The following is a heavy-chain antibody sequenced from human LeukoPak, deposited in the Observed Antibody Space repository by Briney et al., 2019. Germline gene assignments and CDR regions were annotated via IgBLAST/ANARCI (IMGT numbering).Heavy chain of an antibody. V-gene: IGHV4-4*07. CDR1: GGSISSYY. CDR2: IYTRGST. Sequence: PSETLSLTCTVSGGSISSYYWSWIRQPAGKGLEWIGRIYTRGSTSYNPSLQSRVTISLDKSKNVFSLNLSSVTAADTAVYHCARDDVGIAAAGGIYWGQGTLVTVSS. J-gene: IGHJ4*02. D-gene: IGHD6-13*01. CDR3: ARDDVGIAAAGGIY.